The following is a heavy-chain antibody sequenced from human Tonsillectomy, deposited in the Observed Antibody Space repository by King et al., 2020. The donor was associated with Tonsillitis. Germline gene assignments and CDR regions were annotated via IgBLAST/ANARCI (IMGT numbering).Heavy chain of an antibody. Sequence: VQLVESGGGLVKPGGSLRLSCEASGFPFSDYYMSWIRQAPGKGLEWIAFLNSSGTNTDYVASVRGRFTISRDNAKNSMFLQMNSLRAEDTGVYFCGREYWGAFDIWGQGTMVTVSS. D-gene: IGHD2-8*02. CDR2: LNSSGTNT. J-gene: IGHJ3*02. CDR1: GFPFSDYY. V-gene: IGHV3-11*06. CDR3: GREYWGAFDI.